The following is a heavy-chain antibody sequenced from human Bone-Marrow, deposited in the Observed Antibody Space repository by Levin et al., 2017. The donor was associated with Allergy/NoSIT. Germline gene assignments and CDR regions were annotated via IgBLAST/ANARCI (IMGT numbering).Heavy chain of an antibody. J-gene: IGHJ3*02. CDR1: GFTFGKYA. V-gene: IGHV3-23*01. Sequence: PGGSLRLSCPASGFTFGKYAMSWVRQPPGKGLEWVSGIGASGDRIYYADSVKGRFATSRDNSGNTLYLQMNSLRAEDTAIYYCARDPTGDYVGAFESWGRGTMVTVSS. D-gene: IGHD4-17*01. CDR3: ARDPTGDYVGAFES. CDR2: IGASGDRI.